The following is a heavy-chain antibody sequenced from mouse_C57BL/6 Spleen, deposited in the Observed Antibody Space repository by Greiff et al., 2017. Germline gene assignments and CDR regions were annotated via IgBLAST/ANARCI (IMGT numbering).Heavy chain of an antibody. CDR3: ARNMICYAMDY. Sequence: VQLQQSGPGLVAPSQSLSITCTVSGFSLTSYAISWVRQPPGKGLEWLGDICTGGGTNYNSALKSRLSISKDNSKSQVYLKMNSLQTDDTARYYCARNMICYAMDYWGQGTSVTVSS. CDR2: ICTGGGT. V-gene: IGHV2-9-1*01. J-gene: IGHJ4*01. D-gene: IGHD2-3*01. CDR1: GFSLTSYA.